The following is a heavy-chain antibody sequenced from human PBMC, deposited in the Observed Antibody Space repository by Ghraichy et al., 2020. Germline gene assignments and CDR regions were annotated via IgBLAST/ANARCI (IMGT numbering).Heavy chain of an antibody. V-gene: IGHV3-23*01. Sequence: GESLNISCAASGFTFSSYAMSWVRQAPGKGLEWVSAISGSGGSTYYADSVKGRFTISRDNSKNTLYLQMNSLRAEDTAGYYCAKVDSCYDYWGQGTLVTVSS. CDR2: ISGSGGST. J-gene: IGHJ4*02. CDR1: GFTFSSYA. CDR3: AKVDSCYDY. D-gene: IGHD2-15*01.